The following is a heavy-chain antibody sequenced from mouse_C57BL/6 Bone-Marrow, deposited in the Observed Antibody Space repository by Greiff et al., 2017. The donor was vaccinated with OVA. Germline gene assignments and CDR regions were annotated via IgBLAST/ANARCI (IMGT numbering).Heavy chain of an antibody. Sequence: EVKVVESGGDLVKPGGSLKLSCAASGFTFSSYGMSWVRQTPDKRLEWVATISSGGSYTYYPDSVKGRFTISRDNAKNTLYLQMSSLKSEDTAMYYCARPGGGDYFDYWGQGTTLTVSS. CDR2: ISSGGSYT. CDR3: ARPGGGDYFDY. V-gene: IGHV5-6*01. CDR1: GFTFSSYG. J-gene: IGHJ2*01.